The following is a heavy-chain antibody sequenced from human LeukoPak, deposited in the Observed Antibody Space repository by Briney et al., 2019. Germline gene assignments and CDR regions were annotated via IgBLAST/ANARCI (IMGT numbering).Heavy chain of an antibody. CDR3: ARDKYYYGSGRRGAYYFDY. J-gene: IGHJ4*02. CDR1: GFTFSSYA. Sequence: SGGSLRLSCAASGFTFSSYAMSWVRQAPGKGLEWVSAISGSGGSTYYADSVKGRFTISRDNSKNTLYLQMNSLRAEDTAVYYCARDKYYYGSGRRGAYYFDYWGQGTLVTVSS. V-gene: IGHV3-23*01. D-gene: IGHD3-10*01. CDR2: ISGSGGST.